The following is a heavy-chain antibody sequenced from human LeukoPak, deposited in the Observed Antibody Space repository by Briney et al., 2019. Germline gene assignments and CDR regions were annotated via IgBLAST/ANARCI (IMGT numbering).Heavy chain of an antibody. CDR2: ISSSTNYI. CDR3: ARGGGWYNY. J-gene: IGHJ4*02. Sequence: PGGSLRLSCAASGFTFSSYAMNWVRQAPGKGLEWVSYISSSTNYIYYADSVKGRFTISRDNAKNSLYLQMNSLRAEDTVLYYWARGGGWYNYGGQETRVTVSS. D-gene: IGHD6-19*01. V-gene: IGHV3-21*01. CDR1: GFTFSSYA.